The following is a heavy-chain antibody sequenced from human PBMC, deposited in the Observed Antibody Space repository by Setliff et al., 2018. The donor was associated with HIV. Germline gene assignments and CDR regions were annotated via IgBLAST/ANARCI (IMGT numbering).Heavy chain of an antibody. V-gene: IGHV4-59*11. CDR2: IYHNGNT. Sequence: PSETLSLTCTVSGGSISSHYWSWIRQPPGKGLEWIGTIYHNGNTNYNPSLKSRVTISVDTSKNQFSLRLSSVTAAETAVYYCARGSSGWTFDYWGQGTLVTVSS. CDR1: GGSISSHY. J-gene: IGHJ4*02. D-gene: IGHD6-19*01. CDR3: ARGSSGWTFDY.